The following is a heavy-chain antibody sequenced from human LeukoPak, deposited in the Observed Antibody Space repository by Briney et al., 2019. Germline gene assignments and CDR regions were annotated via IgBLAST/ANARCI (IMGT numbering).Heavy chain of an antibody. CDR1: GGSFSGYY. CDR2: IYTSGST. Sequence: PSETLSLTCAVYGGSFSGYYWSWIRQPPGKGLEWIGYIYTSGSTNYNPSLKSRVTISVDTSKNQFSLKLSSVTAADTAVYYCAREDQLLGYFDYWGQGTLVTVSS. D-gene: IGHD1-7*01. CDR3: AREDQLLGYFDY. J-gene: IGHJ4*02. V-gene: IGHV4-4*09.